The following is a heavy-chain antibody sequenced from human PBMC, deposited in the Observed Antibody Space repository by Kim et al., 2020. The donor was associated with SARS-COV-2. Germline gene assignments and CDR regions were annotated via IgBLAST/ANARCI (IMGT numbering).Heavy chain of an antibody. D-gene: IGHD3-22*01. V-gene: IGHV1-24*01. CDR3: ATLDSSGYYKEYYFDY. CDR1: GYTLTELS. Sequence: ASVKVSCKVSGYTLTELSMHWVRQAPGKGLEWMGGFDPEDGETIYAQKFQGRVTMTEATSTDTAYMDLSSLRSEDTAVYYCATLDSSGYYKEYYFDYWGQETLVTVSS. CDR2: FDPEDGET. J-gene: IGHJ4*02.